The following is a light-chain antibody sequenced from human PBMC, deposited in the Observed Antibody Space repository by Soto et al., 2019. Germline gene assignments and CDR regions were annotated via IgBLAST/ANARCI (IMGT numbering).Light chain of an antibody. CDR2: ENN. CDR3: GTWDSSLSAGNV. CDR1: SSNIGNNY. J-gene: IGLJ1*01. Sequence: QSVLTQPPSVSAAPGQKVTISCSGSSSNIGNNYVSWYQQLPGTAPKLLIYENNKRPSGIPDRFSGSKSGTSATLGITGLQTGDEDDYYCGTWDSSLSAGNVFGTGTKLTVL. V-gene: IGLV1-51*02.